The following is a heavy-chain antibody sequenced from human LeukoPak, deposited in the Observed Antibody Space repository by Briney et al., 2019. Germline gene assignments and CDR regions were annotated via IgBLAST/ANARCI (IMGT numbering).Heavy chain of an antibody. CDR3: ARGYYCSGGSCYSTGAFDY. Sequence: PSETLSLTCAVSGGSISSSNWWSWVRPPPGKGLEWIGEIYHSGSTNYNPSLKSRVTISVDKSKNQFSLKLSSVTAADTAVYYCARGYYCSGGSCYSTGAFDYWGQGTLVTVSS. CDR2: IYHSGST. CDR1: GGSISSSNW. D-gene: IGHD2-15*01. V-gene: IGHV4-4*02. J-gene: IGHJ4*02.